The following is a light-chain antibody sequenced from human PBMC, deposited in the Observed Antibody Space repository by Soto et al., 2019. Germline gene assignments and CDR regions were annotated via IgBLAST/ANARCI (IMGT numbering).Light chain of an antibody. CDR3: QQSYSTPLT. CDR1: QSISSY. J-gene: IGKJ4*01. Sequence: DIQMPQSPSSLSASVGDRVTITCRASQSISSYLNWYQQKPVKAPKLLLYAASSLQSGVPSRFSGSGSGTDFTLTISSLQPEDFATYYFQQSYSTPLTFGGGTKVEIK. CDR2: AAS. V-gene: IGKV1-39*01.